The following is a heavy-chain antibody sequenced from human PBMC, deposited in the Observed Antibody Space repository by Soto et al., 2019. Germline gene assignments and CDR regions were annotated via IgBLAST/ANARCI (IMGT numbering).Heavy chain of an antibody. J-gene: IGHJ6*02. CDR3: EKEMVTVNMYYGMDV. CDR1: GFTFSSYG. D-gene: IGHD4-17*01. V-gene: IGHV3-30*18. CDR2: ISYDGSNK. Sequence: GGSLRLSCAASGFTFSSYGTHWVRQAPGKGLEWVAVISYDGSNKYYADSVKGRFTISRDNSKNTLYLQMNSLRAEDTAVYYCEKEMVTVNMYYGMDVWGQGTTVTVSS.